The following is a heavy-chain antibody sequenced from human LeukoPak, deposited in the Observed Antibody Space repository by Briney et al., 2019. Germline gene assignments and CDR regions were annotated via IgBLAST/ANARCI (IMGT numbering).Heavy chain of an antibody. Sequence: GGPLRLSCAASGFSFSTDGMHWVRQAPGKGLEWVAVISNDGSNKYYADSVKGRFTISRDNSKNTLYLQMNSLRVEDTAVYYCAKDLIAAGWFDPWGQGTLVTVSS. CDR1: GFSFSTDG. J-gene: IGHJ5*02. CDR2: ISNDGSNK. D-gene: IGHD6-6*01. V-gene: IGHV3-30*18. CDR3: AKDLIAAGWFDP.